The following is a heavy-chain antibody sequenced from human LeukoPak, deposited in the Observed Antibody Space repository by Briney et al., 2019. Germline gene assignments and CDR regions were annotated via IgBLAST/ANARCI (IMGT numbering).Heavy chain of an antibody. CDR2: IYYSGST. CDR3: ARLEFVNIVVVPAAMHFDY. V-gene: IGHV4-39*01. CDR1: GGSISSSSYY. J-gene: IGHJ4*02. Sequence: SETLSLTCTVSGGSISSSSYYWGWIRQPPGKGLEWIGSIYYSGSTYYNPSLKSRVTISVDTSKNQFSLKLSSVTAADTAAYYCARLEFVNIVVVPAAMHFDYWGQGTLVTVSS. D-gene: IGHD2-2*01.